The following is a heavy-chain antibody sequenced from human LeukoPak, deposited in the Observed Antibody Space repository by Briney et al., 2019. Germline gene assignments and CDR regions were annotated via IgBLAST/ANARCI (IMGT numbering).Heavy chain of an antibody. V-gene: IGHV3-53*01. CDR3: ARLQGYSLGYQYFYYMDA. CDR2: VYSGITT. Sequence: PGGSLRLSCAGSGFIVGDTHMTWVRQAPGKGLEWVSLVYSGITTHYAESVKGRFSISRDHSNNILYLQMNTLRAEDTAVYYCARLQGYSLGYQYFYYMDAWGTGTTVTVSS. CDR1: GFIVGDTH. D-gene: IGHD5-18*01. J-gene: IGHJ6*03.